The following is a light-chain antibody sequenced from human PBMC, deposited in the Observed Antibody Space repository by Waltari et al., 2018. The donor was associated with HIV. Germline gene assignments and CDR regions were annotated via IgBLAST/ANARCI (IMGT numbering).Light chain of an antibody. CDR3: QSYYLSIVV. Sequence: NFLPTQPPPVSESPGETVTLPLTRSNGRISHFYVPLYQQRPGSAPTTVIYEDNKRPSGVPDRFSGSIDSSSNSASLTISGLKTEDEADYYCQSYYLSIVVFGGGTKLTVL. V-gene: IGLV6-57*03. CDR2: EDN. J-gene: IGLJ2*01. CDR1: NGRISHFY.